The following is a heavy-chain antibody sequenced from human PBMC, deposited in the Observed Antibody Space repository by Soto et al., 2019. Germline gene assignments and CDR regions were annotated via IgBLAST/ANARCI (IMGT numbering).Heavy chain of an antibody. D-gene: IGHD3-3*01. J-gene: IGHJ3*02. V-gene: IGHV1-24*01. Sequence: ASVKVSCKVSGYTLTELSMHWVRQAPGKGLEWMGGFDPEDGETIYAQKFQGRVTMTEDTSTDTAYMELSSLRSEDTAVYYCATDLVFGVVTLHAFDIWVQGTMVTVSS. CDR2: FDPEDGET. CDR3: ATDLVFGVVTLHAFDI. CDR1: GYTLTELS.